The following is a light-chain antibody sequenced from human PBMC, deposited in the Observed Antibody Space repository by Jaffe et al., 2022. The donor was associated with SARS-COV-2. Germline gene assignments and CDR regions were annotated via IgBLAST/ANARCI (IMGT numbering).Light chain of an antibody. CDR1: SSDVGGYKY. J-gene: IGLJ1*01. V-gene: IGLV2-14*01. CDR2: DVS. Sequence: QSALTQPASVSGSPGQSITISCTGTSSDVGGYKYVSWYQQHPGKVPKLILYDVSSRPSGVSNRFSGSKSGNTASLTISGLQAEDEADYYCASHTSSGARAFGTGTKVTVL. CDR3: ASHTSSGARA.